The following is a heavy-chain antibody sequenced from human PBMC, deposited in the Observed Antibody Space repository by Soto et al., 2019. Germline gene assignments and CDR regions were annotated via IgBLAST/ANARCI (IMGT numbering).Heavy chain of an antibody. V-gene: IGHV1-69*06. CDR3: AREVAAELYNAWDV. Sequence: QVQLVQSGGEVKKPGSSVKVSCKASGGTFSNCAVSWVRQAPGQGLEWMGAIITVSGATTYAQKFQGRVTITADKSTSTVYMELSSLRSEDTAVYFCAREVAAELYNAWDVWGQGTMVTVSS. J-gene: IGHJ6*02. D-gene: IGHD6-13*01. CDR1: GGTFSNCA. CDR2: IITVSGAT.